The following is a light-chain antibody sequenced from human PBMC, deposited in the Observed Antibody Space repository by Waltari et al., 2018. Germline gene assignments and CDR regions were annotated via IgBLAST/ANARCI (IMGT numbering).Light chain of an antibody. CDR1: SSNIGNNY. J-gene: IGLJ3*02. V-gene: IGLV1-51*01. Sequence: QSVLTQPPSVSAAPGQKVTISCSGSSSNIGNNYVSWYQQLPGTAPKLLIYDYNKRPSGIPDRCSGSRSGTSATLAITGLQTGDEADYYCGTWDSSLSAGVFGGGTRLTVL. CDR2: DYN. CDR3: GTWDSSLSAGV.